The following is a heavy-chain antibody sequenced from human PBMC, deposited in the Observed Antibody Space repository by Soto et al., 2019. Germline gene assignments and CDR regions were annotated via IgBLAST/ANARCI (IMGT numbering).Heavy chain of an antibody. Sequence: SLRLSWVACGFNLKTYGMNWVRLAPGKGLEWVSVIWYDGSKKYSADSVKGRITISRDNAKNTLYLQMDSLRAEDTAVYYCARGFGHNTGALDYWGQGTLVTVSS. CDR1: GFNLKTYG. CDR2: IWYDGSKK. D-gene: IGHD2-8*02. CDR3: ARGFGHNTGALDY. V-gene: IGHV3-33*01. J-gene: IGHJ4*02.